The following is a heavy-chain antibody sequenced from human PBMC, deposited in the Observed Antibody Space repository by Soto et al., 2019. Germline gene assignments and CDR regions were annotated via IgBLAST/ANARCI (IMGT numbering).Heavy chain of an antibody. CDR1: GGTFVSQS. CDR2: IVPILDLI. D-gene: IGHD6-19*01. Sequence: QVQVVQSGAEVKKPGSSVKVSCQASGGTFVSQSFTWVRQAPGQGLEWMGRIVPILDLINYSPNFQGRLTITADKSTNTAYMELSSLTHDDTALYYCARDAGSGWYNRNWGQGTPVTVSS. CDR3: ARDAGSGWYNRN. V-gene: IGHV1-69*08. J-gene: IGHJ1*01.